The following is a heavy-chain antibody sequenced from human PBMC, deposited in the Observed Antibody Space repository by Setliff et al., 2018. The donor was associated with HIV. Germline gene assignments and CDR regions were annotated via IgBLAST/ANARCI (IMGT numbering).Heavy chain of an antibody. CDR2: IFGSGVT. Sequence: NPSETLSLTCTVSDGAVASGSYYWTWVRQPAGKGLEWIGRIFGSGVTNYNMSLESRLTMSLDTSRNHLSLRLRSVTAADTAVYYCARDNHGFPVDWGQGTLVTVSS. CDR1: DGAVASGSYY. D-gene: IGHD1-1*01. CDR3: ARDNHGFPVD. J-gene: IGHJ4*02. V-gene: IGHV4-61*10.